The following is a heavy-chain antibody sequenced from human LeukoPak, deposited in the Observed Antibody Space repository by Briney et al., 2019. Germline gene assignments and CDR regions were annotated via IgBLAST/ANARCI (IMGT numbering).Heavy chain of an antibody. D-gene: IGHD3-10*01. CDR3: AKDHMVRGVVFDY. CDR1: GFTFSSYG. V-gene: IGHV3-23*01. CDR2: ISGSGGST. J-gene: IGHJ4*02. Sequence: GGTLRLSCAASGFTFSSYGMSWVRQAPGKGLEWVSAISGSGGSTYYADSVKVRFTISRDNSKNTLYLQMNSLRAEDTAVYYCAKDHMVRGVVFDYWGQGTLVTVSS.